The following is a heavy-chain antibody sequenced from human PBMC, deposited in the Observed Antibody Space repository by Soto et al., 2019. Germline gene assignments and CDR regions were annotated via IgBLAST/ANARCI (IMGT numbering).Heavy chain of an antibody. V-gene: IGHV3-21*01. D-gene: IGHD3-16*02. CDR3: ARDSFVAPIYYYYYYMDV. Sequence: GGSLRLSCAASGFTFSSYSMNWVRQAPGKGLEWVSSISSSSSYIYYADSVKGRFTISRDNAKNSLYLQMNSLRAEDTAVYYCARDSFVAPIYYYYYYMDVWGKGTTVTVSS. CDR2: ISSSSSYI. CDR1: GFTFSSYS. J-gene: IGHJ6*03.